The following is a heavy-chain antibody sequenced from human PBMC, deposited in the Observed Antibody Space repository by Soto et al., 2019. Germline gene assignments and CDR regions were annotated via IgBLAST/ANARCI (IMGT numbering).Heavy chain of an antibody. J-gene: IGHJ4*01. D-gene: IGHD1-26*01. CDR1: GYTFTNHA. CDR2: INAGNGNT. V-gene: IGHV1-3*01. Sequence: QVQLVQSGAEVKKPGASVKVSCKASGYTFTNHAIYWVRQAPGQRLEWMGWINAGNGNTKYSQTFQGRDTLTRDTSASTAYMELSSLRSEDTAVYYCATDSWVRGSNKWDFDYWGQGTRVTVSS. CDR3: ATDSWVRGSNKWDFDY.